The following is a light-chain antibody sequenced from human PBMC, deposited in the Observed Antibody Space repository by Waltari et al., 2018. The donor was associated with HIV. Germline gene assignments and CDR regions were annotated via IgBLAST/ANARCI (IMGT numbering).Light chain of an antibody. J-gene: IGKJ1*01. CDR2: EAS. Sequence: DIQMTQSPSTLSASVGHRVTITCRASQSIRSWLAWYQQKPGKAPKLLISEASSLESGVPSRFSGSGSGTEFTLTISSLQSDDFATYHCQQYNSYSQWMFGQGTKVEIK. CDR3: QQYNSYSQWM. CDR1: QSIRSW. V-gene: IGKV1-5*03.